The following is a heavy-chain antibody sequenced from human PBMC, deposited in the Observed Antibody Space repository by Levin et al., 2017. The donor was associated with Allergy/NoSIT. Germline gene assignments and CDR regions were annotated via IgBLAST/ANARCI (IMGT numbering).Heavy chain of an antibody. V-gene: IGHV3-23*01. J-gene: IGHJ4*02. D-gene: IGHD5-18*01. CDR2: ISGSGGST. Sequence: GGSLRLSCAASGFTFSSYAMSWVRQAPGKGLEWVSVISGSGGSTYYADSVKGRFTISRDNSKNTLYLQMNSLRAEDTAVYYCAKEGPYSYGVGGYYFDYWGQGTLVTVSS. CDR1: GFTFSSYA. CDR3: AKEGPYSYGVGGYYFDY.